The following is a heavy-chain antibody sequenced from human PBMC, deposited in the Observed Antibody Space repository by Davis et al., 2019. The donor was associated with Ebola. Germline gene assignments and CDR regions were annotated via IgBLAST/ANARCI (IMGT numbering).Heavy chain of an antibody. Sequence: PGGSLRLSCAASGFTFSSYAMHWVRQAPGKGLEWVAVISYDGSNKYYADSVKGRFTISRDNSKNTLYLQMNSLRAEDTAVYYCARVRRPGGYYYGMDVWGQGTTVTVSS. CDR3: ARVRRPGGYYYGMDV. V-gene: IGHV3-30-3*01. CDR2: ISYDGSNK. D-gene: IGHD3-10*01. CDR1: GFTFSSYA. J-gene: IGHJ6*02.